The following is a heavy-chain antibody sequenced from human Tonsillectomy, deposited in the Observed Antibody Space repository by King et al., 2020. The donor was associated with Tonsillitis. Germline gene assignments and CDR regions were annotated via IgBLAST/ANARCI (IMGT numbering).Heavy chain of an antibody. J-gene: IGHJ4*02. V-gene: IGHV3-33*01. CDR3: AREKVNYGFDY. D-gene: IGHD4-17*01. CDR2: IFFDGSEI. CDR1: GFTFSTYG. Sequence: QVQLVESGGGVVQPGRSLRLSCAASGFTFSTYGMHWVRQAPGKGLEWVAIIFFDGSEIYYADSGQGRFTISRDNDKNTLYLQMNSLRADDMAMYFCAREKVNYGFDYWGQGTLVTVSS.